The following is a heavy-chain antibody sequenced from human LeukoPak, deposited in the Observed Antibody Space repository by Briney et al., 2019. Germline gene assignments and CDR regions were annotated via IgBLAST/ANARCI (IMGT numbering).Heavy chain of an antibody. D-gene: IGHD5-18*01. CDR1: GFTFPSYA. CDR2: INGGGGST. Sequence: GGSLRLSCAASGFTFPSYAMSWVRQAPGKGLEWVSAINGGGGSTYSIDSVKGRFTISRDNSKNTLFLQMNSLRAEDTAVYYCAKDGRGYTYGYEDYFDYWGRGTLVTVSS. V-gene: IGHV3-23*01. CDR3: AKDGRGYTYGYEDYFDY. J-gene: IGHJ4*02.